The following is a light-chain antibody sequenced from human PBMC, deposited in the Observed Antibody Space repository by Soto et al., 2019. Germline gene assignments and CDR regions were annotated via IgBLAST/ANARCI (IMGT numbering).Light chain of an antibody. CDR3: SSYAGSNIVV. CDR1: SSDVGGYNY. CDR2: EVS. J-gene: IGLJ2*01. Sequence: QSALTQPPSASGSPGQSVTISCTGTSSDVGGYNYVSWYQQHPGKAPKLMIYEVSNRPSGVPDRFSGSKSGNTASLTVSGLQDEDEADYYCSSYAGSNIVVFGGGTKLTVL. V-gene: IGLV2-8*01.